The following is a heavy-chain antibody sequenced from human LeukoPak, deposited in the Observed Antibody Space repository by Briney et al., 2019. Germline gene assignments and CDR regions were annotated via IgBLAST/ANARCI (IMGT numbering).Heavy chain of an antibody. Sequence: GGSLRLSCAASEFMFSDYWMSWVRQAPGKGPEWVASINKDGSEEYYADSVKGRFTVSRDNAKNSLFLQMNNLRVEDTAIYYCATYDNWVAGDVWGQGTTVSVSS. CDR1: EFMFSDYW. J-gene: IGHJ6*02. V-gene: IGHV3-7*01. D-gene: IGHD1-1*01. CDR3: ATYDNWVAGDV. CDR2: INKDGSEE.